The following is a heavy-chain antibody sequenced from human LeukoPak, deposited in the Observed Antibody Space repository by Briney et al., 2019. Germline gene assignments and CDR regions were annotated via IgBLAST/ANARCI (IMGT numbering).Heavy chain of an antibody. CDR3: ARAGVRGVISWFDP. V-gene: IGHV3-74*01. J-gene: IGHJ5*02. CDR1: GFTFSSYW. CDR2: INSDGSST. D-gene: IGHD3-10*01. Sequence: GGSLRLSCAASGFTFSSYWMHWVRQAPGKGLVWVSRINSDGSSTSYADSVKGRFTISRGNAKNTLYPQMNSLRAEDTAVYYCARAGVRGVISWFDPWGQGTLVTVSS.